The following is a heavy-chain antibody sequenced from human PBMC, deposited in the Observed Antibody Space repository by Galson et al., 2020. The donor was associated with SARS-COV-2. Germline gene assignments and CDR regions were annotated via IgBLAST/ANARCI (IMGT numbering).Heavy chain of an antibody. CDR1: GFTFDDYA. J-gene: IGHJ4*02. V-gene: IGHV3-9*01. D-gene: IGHD4-17*01. CDR2: ISWNSGSI. CDR3: AKLGDDYGGNYDY. Sequence: GGSLRLSCAASGFTFDDYAMHWVRQAPGKGLEWVSGISWNSGSIGYADSVKGRFTISRDNAKNSLYLQMNSLRAEDTALYYCAKLGDDYGGNYDYWGQGTLVTVSS.